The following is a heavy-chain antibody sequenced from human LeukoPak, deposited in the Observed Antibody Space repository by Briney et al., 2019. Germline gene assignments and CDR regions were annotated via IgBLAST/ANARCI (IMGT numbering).Heavy chain of an antibody. CDR3: ARVHDDNGWIDY. D-gene: IGHD2-8*01. J-gene: IGHJ4*02. V-gene: IGHV4-59*01. CDR1: GGSISSYY. CDR2: IYYSGST. Sequence: SETLSLTCTVSGGSISSYYWSWIRQPPGKGLEWIGYIYYSGSTNYNPSLKSRVTISVDTSKNQFSLKLSSVTAADTAVYYCARVHDDNGWIDYWGQGTLVTVSS.